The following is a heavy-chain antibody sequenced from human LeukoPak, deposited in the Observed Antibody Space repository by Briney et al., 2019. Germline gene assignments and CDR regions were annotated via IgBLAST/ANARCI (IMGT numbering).Heavy chain of an antibody. V-gene: IGHV3-66*01. CDR2: ICSGGST. D-gene: IGHD2-2*01. Sequence: PGGSLRLSCAASGFTVSSNYMSWVRQAPGKGLEWVSVICSGGSTYYADSVKGRFTISRDNFKNTLYLQMNSLRAEDTAVYYCARVDCSSTSCYLFDYWGQGTLVTVSS. CDR3: ARVDCSSTSCYLFDY. CDR1: GFTVSSNY. J-gene: IGHJ4*02.